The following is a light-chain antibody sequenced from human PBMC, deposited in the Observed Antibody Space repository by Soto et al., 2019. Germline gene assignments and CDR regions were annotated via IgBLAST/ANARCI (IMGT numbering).Light chain of an antibody. J-gene: IGLJ1*01. Sequence: QSALTQPASVSASPGQSITISCTGTSSDVGGSNFVSWYQQHPGKPPKLIIYDVATLPSGVTNRFSGSKSGSTASLIISRLQSEEEADYYCVSFTSRTTYVFGSGTKLTVL. V-gene: IGLV2-14*03. CDR2: DVA. CDR1: SSDVGGSNF. CDR3: VSFTSRTTYV.